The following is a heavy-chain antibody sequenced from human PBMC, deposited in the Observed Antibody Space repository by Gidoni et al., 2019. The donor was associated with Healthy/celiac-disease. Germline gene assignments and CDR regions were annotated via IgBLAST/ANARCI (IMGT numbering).Heavy chain of an antibody. D-gene: IGHD3-10*01. Sequence: QITLTESGPTLVTPTQTLPLTCTFSGFSLSTSGVGVGWIRQPPGKALEWLALIYWDDDKRYSPSLKSRLTITKDTSKNQVVLTMTNMDPVDTATYYCAHRQGYYYGSGSFEGAEDAFDIWGQGTMVTVSS. CDR2: IYWDDDK. CDR3: AHRQGYYYGSGSFEGAEDAFDI. V-gene: IGHV2-5*02. CDR1: GFSLSTSGVG. J-gene: IGHJ3*02.